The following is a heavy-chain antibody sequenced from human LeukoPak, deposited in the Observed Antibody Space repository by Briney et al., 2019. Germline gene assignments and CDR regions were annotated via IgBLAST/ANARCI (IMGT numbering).Heavy chain of an antibody. V-gene: IGHV3-23*01. Sequence: GGSLRLSCAASGFTFSSYAMSWVRQAPGKGLEWVSAISGSGGSTYYADSVKGRFTISRDNSKNTLYLQMNSLRAEDTAVYYCAKAGANSSSWYYFDYWGQGTLVTVSS. J-gene: IGHJ4*02. D-gene: IGHD6-13*01. CDR2: ISGSGGST. CDR3: AKAGANSSSWYYFDY. CDR1: GFTFSSYA.